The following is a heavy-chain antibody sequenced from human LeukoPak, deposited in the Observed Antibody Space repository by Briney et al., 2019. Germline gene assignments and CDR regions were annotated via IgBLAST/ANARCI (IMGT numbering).Heavy chain of an antibody. J-gene: IGHJ4*02. D-gene: IGHD3-10*01. CDR3: ARDALGSYDY. V-gene: IGHV3-11*01. Sequence: PGRSLRLSCAASGFAFSDFYMFRIRQAPGKGLEWISYISNSGSTLYYADSVKGRFTISRDNDKNLLYLQMNSLRADDTVVYYCARDALGSYDYWGQGTLVTVSS. CDR1: GFAFSDFY. CDR2: ISNSGSTL.